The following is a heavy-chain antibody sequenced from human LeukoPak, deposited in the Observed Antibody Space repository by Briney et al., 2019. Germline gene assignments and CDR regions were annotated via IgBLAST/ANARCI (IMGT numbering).Heavy chain of an antibody. J-gene: IGHJ3*02. CDR1: GGSISSGGYY. V-gene: IGHV4-31*03. Sequence: PSQTLSLTCTVSGGSISSGGYYWSWIRQHPGKGLELIGYIYYSGSTYYNPSLKSRVTISVDTSKNQFSLKLSSVTAADTAVYYCARGRYNWNDGFDAFDIWGQGTMVTVSS. CDR3: ARGRYNWNDGFDAFDI. D-gene: IGHD1-20*01. CDR2: IYYSGST.